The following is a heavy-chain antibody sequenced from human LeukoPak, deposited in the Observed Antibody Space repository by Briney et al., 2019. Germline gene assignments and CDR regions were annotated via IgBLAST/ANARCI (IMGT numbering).Heavy chain of an antibody. CDR3: ARASMVPAALDY. V-gene: IGHV4-34*01. CDR1: GGSFSGYY. CDR2: INHSGST. D-gene: IGHD2-2*01. J-gene: IGHJ4*02. Sequence: PSETLSLNCAVYGGSFSGYYWSWIRQPPGKGLEWIGEINHSGSTNYNPSLKSRVTISVDTSKNQFSLKLSSVTAADTAVYYCARASMVPAALDYWGQGTLVTVSS.